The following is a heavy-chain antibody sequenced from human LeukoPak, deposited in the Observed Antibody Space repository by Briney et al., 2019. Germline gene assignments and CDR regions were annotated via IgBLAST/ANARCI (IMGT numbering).Heavy chain of an antibody. CDR2: IYYSGST. J-gene: IGHJ5*02. CDR3: ARRVGAKFSNWFDP. D-gene: IGHD1-26*01. V-gene: IGHV4-59*08. Sequence: PSETLSLTCTVSGGSISSYYWGWIRQPPGKGLEWIGYIYYSGSTNYNPSLKSRVTISVDTSKNQFSLKLSSVTAADTAVYYCARRVGAKFSNWFDPWGQGTLVTVSS. CDR1: GGSISSYY.